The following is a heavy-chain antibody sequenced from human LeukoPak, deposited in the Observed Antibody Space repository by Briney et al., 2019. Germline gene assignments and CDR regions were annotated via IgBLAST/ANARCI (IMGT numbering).Heavy chain of an antibody. Sequence: GGSLRLSCAASGFTFSSYGMHWVRQAPGKGLEWVAFIRYDGSNKYYADSVKGRFTISRDNSKNTLYLQMNSLRAEDTAVYYCARPLMYYYGSETYFWFDPWGQGTLVTVSS. J-gene: IGHJ5*02. V-gene: IGHV3-30*02. CDR1: GFTFSSYG. CDR3: ARPLMYYYGSETYFWFDP. CDR2: IRYDGSNK. D-gene: IGHD3-10*01.